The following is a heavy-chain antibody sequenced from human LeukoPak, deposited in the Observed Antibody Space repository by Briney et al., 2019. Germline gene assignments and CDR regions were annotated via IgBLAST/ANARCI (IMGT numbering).Heavy chain of an antibody. D-gene: IGHD1-20*01. CDR3: ARVKGRYNWNYIHY. Sequence: ASVKVSCKASGYTFTSYYMHWVRQAPGQGLEWMGWINPNSGGTNYAQKFQGRVTMTRDTSISTAYMELSRLRSDDTAVYYCARVKGRYNWNYIHYWGQGTLVTVSS. J-gene: IGHJ4*02. V-gene: IGHV1-2*02. CDR2: INPNSGGT. CDR1: GYTFTSYY.